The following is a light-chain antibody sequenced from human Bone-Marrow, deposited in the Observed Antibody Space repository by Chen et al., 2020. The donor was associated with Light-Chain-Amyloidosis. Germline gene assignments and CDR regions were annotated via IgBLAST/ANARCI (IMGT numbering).Light chain of an antibody. Sequence: SYVLTQPSSVSVAPGQTATIACGGNNIGSTSVHWYQQTPGQAPLPVVYDDSDRPSGIPERLSGSNSGNTATLTISRVEAGDDADYYCQVWDRSSDRPVFGGGTKLTVL. CDR2: DDS. V-gene: IGLV3-21*02. CDR1: NIGSTS. CDR3: QVWDRSSDRPV. J-gene: IGLJ3*02.